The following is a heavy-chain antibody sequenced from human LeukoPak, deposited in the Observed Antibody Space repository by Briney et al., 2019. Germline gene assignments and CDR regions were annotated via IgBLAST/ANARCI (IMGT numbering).Heavy chain of an antibody. Sequence: GASVKVSCKASGYTFTNYYMHWVRQAPGQGLEWMGIINPSDGSTTYAQKFQDRVTMTRDTSKNQFSLKLSSVTAADTAVYYCARDVGVGGGYAFDYWGQGTLVTVSS. J-gene: IGHJ4*02. CDR3: ARDVGVGGGYAFDY. V-gene: IGHV1-46*01. CDR1: GYTFTNYY. D-gene: IGHD5-12*01. CDR2: INPSDGST.